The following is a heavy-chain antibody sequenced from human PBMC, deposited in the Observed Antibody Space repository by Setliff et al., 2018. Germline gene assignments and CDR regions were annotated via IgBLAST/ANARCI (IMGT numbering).Heavy chain of an antibody. CDR3: ARDRDYYDSSGYSYNWFDP. CDR1: GYSISSGYY. V-gene: IGHV4-38-2*02. J-gene: IGHJ5*02. Sequence: PSETLSLTCAVSGYSISSGYYWGWIRQPPGKGLEWIGSIYHSGRTYYNPSLKSRVTMSVDTSKNQFSLKVDSVTAADTAVYYCARDRDYYDSSGYSYNWFDPWGQGTLVTVSS. D-gene: IGHD3-22*01. CDR2: IYHSGRT.